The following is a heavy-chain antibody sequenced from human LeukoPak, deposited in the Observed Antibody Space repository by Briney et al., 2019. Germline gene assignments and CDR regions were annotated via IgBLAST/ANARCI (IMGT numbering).Heavy chain of an antibody. D-gene: IGHD3-10*01. J-gene: IGHJ4*02. CDR1: GFTFRHYT. CDR3: ARGLRGYCGHDY. CDR2: VSDSDDST. Sequence: GGSLRLSCATSGFTFRHYTINWVRQAPGKGLEWISAVSDSDDSTYYADSVKGRFTISRDNSRDTVHLQMNTMRPDDTAVYYCARGLRGYCGHDYWGQGTQVTVSS. V-gene: IGHV3-23*01.